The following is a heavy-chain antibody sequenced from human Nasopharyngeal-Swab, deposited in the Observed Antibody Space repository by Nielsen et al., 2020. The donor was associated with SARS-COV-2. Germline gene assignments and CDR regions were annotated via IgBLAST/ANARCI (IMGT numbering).Heavy chain of an antibody. CDR2: ISSSSSYI. CDR3: ARGRAMIVVVDPYGMDV. CDR1: GFTFSSYS. J-gene: IGHJ6*02. D-gene: IGHD3-22*01. Sequence: GESLKISCAASGFTFSSYSMNWVRQAPGKGLEWVSSISSSSSYIYYADSVKGRFTISRDNAKNSLYLQMNSLRAEDTAVYYCARGRAMIVVVDPYGMDVWGQGTTVTVSS. V-gene: IGHV3-21*01.